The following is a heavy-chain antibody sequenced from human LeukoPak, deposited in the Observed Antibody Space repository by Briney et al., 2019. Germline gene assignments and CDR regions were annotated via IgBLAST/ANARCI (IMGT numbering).Heavy chain of an antibody. CDR3: ARGPHCSGGSCYSGWFDP. D-gene: IGHD2-15*01. V-gene: IGHV4-4*07. Sequence: PSETLSLTCTVSRGSINNYFWSWIRQPAGKGLEWIGRIYTSGSTDYNPSLKSQVTMSVDTSKNHFSLRLSSVTAADTAVYYCARGPHCSGGSCYSGWFDPWGQATLVIVSS. CDR2: IYTSGST. J-gene: IGHJ5*02. CDR1: RGSINNYF.